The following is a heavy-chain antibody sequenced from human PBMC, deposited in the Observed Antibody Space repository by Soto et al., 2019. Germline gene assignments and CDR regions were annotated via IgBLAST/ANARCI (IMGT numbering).Heavy chain of an antibody. V-gene: IGHV1-18*01. CDR1: GYTYTSYG. J-gene: IGHJ4*02. Sequence: ASVKVSCKASGYTYTSYGISWVRQAPGQGLEWMGWISTYSGDTIYAQNLQGRVTMTKDTSTESAYMELRGLTSDDTAVYYCARDPIRGTRIFDFWGQGTLVTVYS. CDR3: ARDPIRGTRIFDF. CDR2: ISTYSGDT. D-gene: IGHD3-10*01.